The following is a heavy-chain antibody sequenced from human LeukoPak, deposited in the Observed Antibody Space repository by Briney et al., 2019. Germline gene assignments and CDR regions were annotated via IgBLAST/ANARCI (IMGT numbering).Heavy chain of an antibody. CDR3: AREYCSSTSCYAVAFDI. Sequence: GASVKASCKASGYTFTGYYMHWVRQAPGQGLEWMGWINPNSGGTNYAQKFQGWVTMTRDTSISTAYMELSRLRSDDTAVYYCAREYCSSTSCYAVAFDIWGQGTMVTVSS. CDR2: INPNSGGT. J-gene: IGHJ3*02. V-gene: IGHV1-2*04. CDR1: GYTFTGYY. D-gene: IGHD2-2*01.